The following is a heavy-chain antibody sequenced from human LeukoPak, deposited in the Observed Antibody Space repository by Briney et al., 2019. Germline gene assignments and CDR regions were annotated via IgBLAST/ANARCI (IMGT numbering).Heavy chain of an antibody. CDR3: AKDRGAYGPTQFRGPFDY. J-gene: IGHJ4*02. CDR1: GFTFSSYA. D-gene: IGHD4-17*01. CDR2: ISGSGGST. V-gene: IGHV3-23*01. Sequence: GGSLRLSCAASGFTFSSYAMSWVRQAPGKGLEWVSAISGSGGSTYYADSVKGRFTISRDNSKNTLYLQMSSLRAEDTAVYYCAKDRGAYGPTQFRGPFDYWGQGPLVTVSS.